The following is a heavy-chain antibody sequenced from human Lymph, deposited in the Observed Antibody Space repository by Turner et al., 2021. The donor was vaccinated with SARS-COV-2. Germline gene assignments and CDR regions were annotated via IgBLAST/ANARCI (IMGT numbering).Heavy chain of an antibody. V-gene: IGHV3-66*01. CDR3: ARDFREGAFDI. CDR2: VYAGGST. Sequence: EVQLVDSGGGLVLPGGSLRLSCAASGITVSSNYMSWVRQAQGKGLGWVSVVYAGGSTIYADSVKGRFTISRDKSKNTLYLQMNRLRAEDTAVYYCARDFREGAFDIWGQGTMVTISS. CDR1: GITVSSNY. D-gene: IGHD3-10*01. J-gene: IGHJ3*02.